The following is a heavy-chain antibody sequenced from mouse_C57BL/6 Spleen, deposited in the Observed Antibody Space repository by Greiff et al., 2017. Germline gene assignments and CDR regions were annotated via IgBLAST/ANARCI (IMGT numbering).Heavy chain of an antibody. D-gene: IGHD2-1*01. Sequence: EVKLQESVAELVRPGASVKLSCTASGFNIKNTYMHWVKQRPEQGLEWIGRIDPANGNTKYAPKFQGKATITADTSSNTAYLQLSSLTSEDTAIYYCARRGIYYGNYEYYFDYWGQGTTLTVSS. CDR2: IDPANGNT. V-gene: IGHV14-3*01. CDR1: GFNIKNTY. J-gene: IGHJ2*01. CDR3: ARRGIYYGNYEYYFDY.